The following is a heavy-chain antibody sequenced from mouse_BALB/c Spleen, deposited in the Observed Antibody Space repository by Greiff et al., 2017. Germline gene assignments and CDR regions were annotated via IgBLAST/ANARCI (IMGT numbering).Heavy chain of an antibody. D-gene: IGHD2-10*01. V-gene: IGHV2-9*02. J-gene: IGHJ3*01. CDR3: ASSYYGNNWFAY. CDR2: IWAGGST. Sequence: QVQLKESGPGLVAPSQSLSITCTVSGFSLTSYGVHWVRQPPGKGLEWLGVIWAGGSTNYNSALMSRLSISKDNSKSQVFLKMNSLQTDDTAMYYCASSYYGNNWFAYWGQGTLVTVSA. CDR1: GFSLTSYG.